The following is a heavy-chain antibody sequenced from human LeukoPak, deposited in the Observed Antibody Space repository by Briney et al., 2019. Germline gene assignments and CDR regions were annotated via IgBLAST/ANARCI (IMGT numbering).Heavy chain of an antibody. J-gene: IGHJ4*02. CDR1: GFTFSSYS. CDR3: ARDYAYDY. V-gene: IGHV3-48*01. D-gene: IGHD3-16*01. CDR2: ISSSSSTI. Sequence: GGSLRLSCAASGFTFSSYSMNWVRQAPGKGLEWVSYISSSSSTIYYADSVKGRFTISIDNAKNSLYLQMTSVRAEDTDVYYCARDYAYDYWGQGTLVTVSS.